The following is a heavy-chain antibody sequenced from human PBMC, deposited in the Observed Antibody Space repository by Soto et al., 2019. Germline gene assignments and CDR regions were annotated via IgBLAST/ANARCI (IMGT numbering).Heavy chain of an antibody. CDR3: ARDQRRELKEFHGFDP. CDR2: IIPIFGTA. Sequence: QVQLVQSGAEVKKPGSSVKVSCKASGGTFSSYAISWVRQAPGQGLEWMGGIIPIFGTANYAQKFQGRVTITADESTSTAYMELSSMRSEDTAVYYCARDQRRELKEFHGFDPWGQGTLVTVSS. V-gene: IGHV1-69*01. J-gene: IGHJ5*02. CDR1: GGTFSSYA. D-gene: IGHD1-26*01.